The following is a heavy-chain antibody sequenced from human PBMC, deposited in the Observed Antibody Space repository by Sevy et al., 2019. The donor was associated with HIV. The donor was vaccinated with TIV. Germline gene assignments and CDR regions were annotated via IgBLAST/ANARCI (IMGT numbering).Heavy chain of an antibody. CDR3: ARERGGYSYGYRRVLPGIFDY. V-gene: IGHV4-59*01. J-gene: IGHJ4*02. CDR2: IYYSGST. D-gene: IGHD5-18*01. CDR1: GGSISSYY. Sequence: SETLSLTCTVSGGSISSYYWSWIRQPPGKGLEWIGYIYYSGSTNYNPSLKSRVTISVDTSKNQFSLKLSSVTAADTAVYYCARERGGYSYGYRRVLPGIFDYWGQGTLVTVSS.